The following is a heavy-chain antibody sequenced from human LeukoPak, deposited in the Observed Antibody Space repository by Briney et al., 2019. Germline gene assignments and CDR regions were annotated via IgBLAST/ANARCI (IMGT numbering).Heavy chain of an antibody. D-gene: IGHD2-21*01. V-gene: IGHV3-21*01. CDR3: ARALYCGGDCHAGLFVDY. J-gene: IGHJ4*02. CDR1: GFTFSSYA. Sequence: GGSLRLSCAASGFTFSSYAMSWVRQAPGKGLEWVSSISSSSSYIYYADSVKGRFTISRDNAKNSLYLQMNSLRAEDTAVYYCARALYCGGDCHAGLFVDYWGQGTLVTVSS. CDR2: ISSSSSYI.